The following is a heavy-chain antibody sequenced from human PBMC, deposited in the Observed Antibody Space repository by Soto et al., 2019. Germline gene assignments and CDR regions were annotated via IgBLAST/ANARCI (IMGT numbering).Heavy chain of an antibody. CDR2: VYHTGST. D-gene: IGHD6-19*01. J-gene: IGHJ4*02. CDR3: ARRLFGSGWTLDS. Sequence: SETLSLTCDVSGASITTYYWSWIRQAPGKGLEWIGNVYHTGSTDYSSSLRSRVTISVDTSKNQFSLSMNSVAAADTAVYYCARRLFGSGWTLDSWGQGALVTVSS. CDR1: GASITTYY. V-gene: IGHV4-59*13.